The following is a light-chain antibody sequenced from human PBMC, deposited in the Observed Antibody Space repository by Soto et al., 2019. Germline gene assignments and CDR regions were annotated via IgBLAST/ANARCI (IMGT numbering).Light chain of an antibody. CDR1: QSLSNF. Sequence: EIVLTQSPATLSLSPGERATLSCRASQSLSNFLAWYQQKPGQAPRLLIYDASNRATGIPVRFIGSGSGTDFTLTISSLETEDFAVYYWQQRSNLLTVGPSTILEIK. CDR2: DAS. J-gene: IGKJ3*01. CDR3: QQRSNLLT. V-gene: IGKV3-11*01.